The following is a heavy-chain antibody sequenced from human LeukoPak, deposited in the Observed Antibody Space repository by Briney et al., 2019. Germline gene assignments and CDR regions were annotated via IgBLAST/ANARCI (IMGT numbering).Heavy chain of an antibody. J-gene: IGHJ4*02. V-gene: IGHV3-21*01. D-gene: IGHD6-19*01. Sequence: PGGSLRLSCAASGFTFSTYSMNWVRQAPGKGPEWVSSISSTSSYIYYADSVKGRFTISRDNAQKSLYLQMNSLRAEDTAVYYCARVGYSSGWYFDYWGQGTLVTVSS. CDR1: GFTFSTYS. CDR3: ARVGYSSGWYFDY. CDR2: ISSTSSYI.